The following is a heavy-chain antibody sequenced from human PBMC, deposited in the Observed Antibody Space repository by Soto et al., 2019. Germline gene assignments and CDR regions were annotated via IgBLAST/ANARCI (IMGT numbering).Heavy chain of an antibody. D-gene: IGHD2-2*01. CDR2: IYYSGST. Sequence: PSETLSLTSTVSGGSISSGGYYWSWIRKHPGKGLEWIGYIYYSGSTYYNPSLKSRVTISVDTSKNQFSLKLSSVTAADTAVYYCARVQLYYYYYMDVWGKGTTVTVSS. CDR1: GGSISSGGYY. CDR3: ARVQLYYYYYMDV. V-gene: IGHV4-31*03. J-gene: IGHJ6*03.